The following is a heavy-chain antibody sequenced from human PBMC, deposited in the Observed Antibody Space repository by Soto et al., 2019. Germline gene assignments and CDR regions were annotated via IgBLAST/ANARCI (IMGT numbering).Heavy chain of an antibody. J-gene: IGHJ4*02. CDR1: GFTFSSYG. Sequence: GGSLRLSCAASGFTFSSYGMHWVRQAPGKGLEWVAVISYDGSNKYYADSVKGRFTISRDNSKNTLYLQMNSLRAEDTAVYYCAKDGGAQWELLPSTYYFDYWGQGTLVTVSS. V-gene: IGHV3-30*18. D-gene: IGHD1-26*01. CDR3: AKDGGAQWELLPSTYYFDY. CDR2: ISYDGSNK.